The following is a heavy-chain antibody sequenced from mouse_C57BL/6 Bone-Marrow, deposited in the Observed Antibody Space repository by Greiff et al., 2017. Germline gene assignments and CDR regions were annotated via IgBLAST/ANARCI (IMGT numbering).Heavy chain of an antibody. CDR2: IRSKSNNYAT. Sequence: EVPRFSSFLGLVQPKGSLKLSCAASGFSFNTYAMNWVRQAPGKGLEWVARIRSKSNNYATYYADSVKDRFTISRDDSESMLYLQMNNLKTEDTAMYYCVRLIVVWGQGTLVTVSA. CDR1: GFSFNTYA. D-gene: IGHD1-1*01. J-gene: IGHJ3*01. V-gene: IGHV10-1*01. CDR3: VRLIVV.